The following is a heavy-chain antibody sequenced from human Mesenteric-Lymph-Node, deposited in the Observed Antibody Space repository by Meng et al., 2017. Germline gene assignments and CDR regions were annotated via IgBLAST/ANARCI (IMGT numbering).Heavy chain of an antibody. J-gene: IGHJ4*02. V-gene: IGHV1-18*01. CDR3: ARVLYYDFWSGYYGPFDY. Sequence: ASVKVSCKASGYTFTSYGISWVRQAPGQGLEWMGWISAYNGNTNYAQKLQGRVTMTTDTSTSTAYMELRSLRSDDTAVYYCARVLYYDFWSGYYGPFDYWGQGTLVTVSS. D-gene: IGHD3-3*01. CDR2: ISAYNGNT. CDR1: GYTFTSYG.